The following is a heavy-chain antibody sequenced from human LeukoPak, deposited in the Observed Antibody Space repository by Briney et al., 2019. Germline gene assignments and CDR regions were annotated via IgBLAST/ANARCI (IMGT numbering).Heavy chain of an antibody. J-gene: IGHJ4*02. CDR3: AKPYSYGSGSYDY. CDR2: ITGSSTTI. V-gene: IGHV3-23*01. Sequence: PGGSLRLSCAASGFTSSIYDMSWVRQAPGKGLEWVSVITGSSTTIVYADSVKGRFTISRDNSKNTLYLQMNSLRAEDTAVYYCAKPYSYGSGSYDYWGQGTLVTVSS. D-gene: IGHD3-10*01. CDR1: GFTSSIYD.